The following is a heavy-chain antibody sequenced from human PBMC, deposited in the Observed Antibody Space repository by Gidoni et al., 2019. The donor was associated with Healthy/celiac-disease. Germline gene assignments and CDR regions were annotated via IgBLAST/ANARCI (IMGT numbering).Heavy chain of an antibody. V-gene: IGHV4-59*01. Sequence: QVQLQASGPGLVKPSETLSLTCTVSGGSISSYYWSWIRQPPGKGLEWIGYIYYSGSTNYNPSLKSRVTISVDTSKNQCSLKLSSVTAADTAVYYCAREAGTMLGWFDPWGQGTLVTVSS. CDR2: IYYSGST. J-gene: IGHJ5*02. D-gene: IGHD3-10*02. CDR3: AREAGTMLGWFDP. CDR1: GGSISSYY.